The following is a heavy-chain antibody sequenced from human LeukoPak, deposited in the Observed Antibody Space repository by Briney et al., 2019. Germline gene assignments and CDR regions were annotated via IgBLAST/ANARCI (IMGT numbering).Heavy chain of an antibody. J-gene: IGHJ4*02. Sequence: ASVKVSCKASGYTFTSYDINWVRQATGQGLEWMGWMNPNSGNTGYAQKFQGRVTITADESTSTAYMELSSLRSEDTAVYYCARDQVYSSSLFDYWGQGTLVTVSS. V-gene: IGHV1-8*01. D-gene: IGHD6-6*01. CDR2: MNPNSGNT. CDR1: GYTFTSYD. CDR3: ARDQVYSSSLFDY.